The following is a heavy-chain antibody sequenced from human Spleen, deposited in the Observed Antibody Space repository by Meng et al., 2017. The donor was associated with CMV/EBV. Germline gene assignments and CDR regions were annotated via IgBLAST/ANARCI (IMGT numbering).Heavy chain of an antibody. Sequence: GESLKISCAASGFTFSSYAMYWVRQAPGKGLEWVSAISAGSGSVYYSDSVKGRFTTSRDNSENTLYLQMNSLRAEDTALYYCAKGNVDYYFASWGQGTLVTVSS. CDR3: AKGNVDYYFAS. V-gene: IGHV3-23*01. CDR1: GFTFSSYA. J-gene: IGHJ4*02. CDR2: ISAGSGSV. D-gene: IGHD4-17*01.